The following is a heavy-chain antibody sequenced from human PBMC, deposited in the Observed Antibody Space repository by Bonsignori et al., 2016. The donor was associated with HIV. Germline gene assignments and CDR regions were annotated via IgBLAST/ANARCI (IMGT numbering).Heavy chain of an antibody. CDR2: MRQNVNGGDT. V-gene: IGHV3-7*03. Sequence: WIRQPPGKGLEWVATMRQNVNGGDTYYADSVKGRFIMSRDDAKNSLYLQMNNLRAEDTAVYYCARGPTLYSALGYNWFDPWGQGTLVTVSS. D-gene: IGHD5-18*01. CDR3: ARGPTLYSALGYNWFDP. J-gene: IGHJ5*02.